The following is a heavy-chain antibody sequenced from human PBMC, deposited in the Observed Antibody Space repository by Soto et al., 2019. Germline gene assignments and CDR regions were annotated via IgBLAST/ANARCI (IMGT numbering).Heavy chain of an antibody. CDR1: GFTFADHG. CDR3: TTPPLRCNGGSCYCADS. CDR2: IRSGRYGATT. J-gene: IGHJ4*02. D-gene: IGHD2-15*01. Sequence: PGGSLRLSCTTSGFTFADHGMSWVRQAPGKGLDWLGFIRSGRYGATTEYAASVKGRFTVSRDDSKNVAYLQLNNLDTEDTGVYSCTTPPLRCNGGSCYCADSWGRGTQVTVSS. V-gene: IGHV3-49*04.